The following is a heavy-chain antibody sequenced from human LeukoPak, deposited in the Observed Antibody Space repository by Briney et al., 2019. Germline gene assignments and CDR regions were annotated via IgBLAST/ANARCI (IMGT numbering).Heavy chain of an antibody. J-gene: IGHJ4*02. V-gene: IGHV1-8*01. Sequence: ASVKVSCKASGYTFTSYDINWVRQATGQGLEWMGWMNPNSGNTGYAQKYQGRVTMTRNTSISTAYMELSSLRSDDTAVYYCARGAGPYYDFWSGYYTPLDYWGQGTLVTVSS. D-gene: IGHD3-3*01. CDR1: GYTFTSYD. CDR2: MNPNSGNT. CDR3: ARGAGPYYDFWSGYYTPLDY.